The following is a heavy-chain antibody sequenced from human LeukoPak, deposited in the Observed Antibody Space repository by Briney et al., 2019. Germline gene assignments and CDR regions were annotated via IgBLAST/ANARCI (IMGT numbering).Heavy chain of an antibody. CDR1: GGSISSSSYY. Sequence: SETLSLTCTVSGGSISSSSYYWGWIRQPPGKGLEWIGSIYYSGSTYYDPSLKSRVTISVDTSKNRFSLKLSSVTAADTAVYYCARHPTTNFWSGYYGGWFDPWGQGTLVTVSS. CDR3: ARHPTTNFWSGYYGGWFDP. CDR2: IYYSGST. V-gene: IGHV4-39*01. J-gene: IGHJ5*02. D-gene: IGHD3-3*01.